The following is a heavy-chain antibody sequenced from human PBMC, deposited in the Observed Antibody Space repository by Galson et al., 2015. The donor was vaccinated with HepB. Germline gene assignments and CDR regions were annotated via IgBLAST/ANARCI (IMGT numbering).Heavy chain of an antibody. J-gene: IGHJ4*02. CDR1: GFTFSSYA. D-gene: IGHD3-16*02. Sequence: SLRLSCAASGFTFSSYAMSWVRQAPGKGLEWVSAISGSGGSTYSADSVKGRFTVSRDNSKNTLYLQMNSLRAEDTAVYYCAKDLRNRVVIVHFDYWGQGILVTVSS. CDR3: AKDLRNRVVIVHFDY. CDR2: ISGSGGST. V-gene: IGHV3-23*01.